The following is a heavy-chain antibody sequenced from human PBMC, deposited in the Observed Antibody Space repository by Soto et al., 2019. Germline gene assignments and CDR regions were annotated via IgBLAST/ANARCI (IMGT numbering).Heavy chain of an antibody. CDR1: GGTFSSYA. D-gene: IGHD2-2*02. CDR2: IIPIFGTA. J-gene: IGHJ4*02. V-gene: IGHV1-69*06. CDR3: ARGRYCSSTSCYRQLDY. Sequence: ASVKVSCKASGGTFSSYAISWVRQAPGQGLEWMGGIIPIFGTANYAQKFQGRVTITADKSTSTAYMELSSPRSEDTAVYYCARGRYCSSTSCYRQLDYWGQGTLVTVSS.